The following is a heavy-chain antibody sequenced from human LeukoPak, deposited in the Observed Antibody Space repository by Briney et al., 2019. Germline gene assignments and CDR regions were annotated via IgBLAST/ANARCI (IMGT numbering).Heavy chain of an antibody. CDR1: GYTFTSYY. D-gene: IGHD6-19*01. Sequence: GASVKVSCKASGYTFTSYYMHWVRQAPGQGLEWMGIINPSGGSTSYAQKFQGRVTMTRDTSTSTVYMELSSLRSEDTAVYYCARDFSSGWPLYYFDCWGQGTLVTVSS. J-gene: IGHJ4*02. CDR2: INPSGGST. V-gene: IGHV1-46*01. CDR3: ARDFSSGWPLYYFDC.